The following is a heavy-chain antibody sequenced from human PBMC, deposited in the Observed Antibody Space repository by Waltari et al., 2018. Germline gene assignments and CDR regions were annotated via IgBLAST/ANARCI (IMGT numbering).Heavy chain of an antibody. CDR1: GGSISSSSYY. CDR3: ASYYDSSGYYGDFDY. J-gene: IGHJ4*02. V-gene: IGHV4-39*07. CDR2: IYYSGST. D-gene: IGHD3-22*01. Sequence: QLQLQESGPGLVKPSETLSLTCTVSGGSISSSSYYWGWVRQPPGKGLEWIGSIYYSGSTYYNPSLKSRVTISVDTSKNQFSLKLSSVTAADTAVYYCASYYDSSGYYGDFDYWGQGTLVTVSS.